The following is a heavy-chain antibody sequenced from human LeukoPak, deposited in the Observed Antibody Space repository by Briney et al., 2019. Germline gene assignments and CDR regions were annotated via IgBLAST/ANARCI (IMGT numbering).Heavy chain of an antibody. D-gene: IGHD5-24*01. J-gene: IGHJ4*02. CDR2: IYYSGSI. CDR1: GGSISSYY. Sequence: PSETLSLTCTVSGGSISSYYWSWIRQPPGQGLEWIGYIYYSGSIKYNPSLKRRVTISVNTSKNQFSLRLNSVTTADTAVYYCARAVDGYNSDYWGQGTLVTVSS. V-gene: IGHV4-59*01. CDR3: ARAVDGYNSDY.